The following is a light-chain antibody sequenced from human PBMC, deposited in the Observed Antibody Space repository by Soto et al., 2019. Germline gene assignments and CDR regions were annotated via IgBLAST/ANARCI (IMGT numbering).Light chain of an antibody. V-gene: IGKV1-33*01. J-gene: IGKJ4*01. Sequence: DIQMTQSPSSLSASVGDRVTITCQASQDISNYLNWYQQKPGKAPKLLIYDASNLETGVPSRFSGSGSGTDFTFTISSLQPGDIATYYCQQYDNLPRVTFGGGTKVEIK. CDR2: DAS. CDR1: QDISNY. CDR3: QQYDNLPRVT.